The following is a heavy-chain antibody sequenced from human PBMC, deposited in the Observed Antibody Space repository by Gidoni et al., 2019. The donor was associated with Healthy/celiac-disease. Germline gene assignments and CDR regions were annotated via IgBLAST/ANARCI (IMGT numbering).Heavy chain of an antibody. D-gene: IGHD3-3*01. V-gene: IGHV3-53*04. CDR2: IYSGGST. CDR3: ARAPGRSGYEENYYYYYGMDV. J-gene: IGHJ6*02. CDR1: GFALVSEH. Sequence: EVQLVESGGGLVKPGGSLRPAWAGSGFALVSEHLDWVRQAPGKGLEWGSVIYSGGSTYYADSVKGRFTISRHNSKNTLYLQMNSLRAEDTAVYYCARAPGRSGYEENYYYYYGMDVWGQGTTVTVSS.